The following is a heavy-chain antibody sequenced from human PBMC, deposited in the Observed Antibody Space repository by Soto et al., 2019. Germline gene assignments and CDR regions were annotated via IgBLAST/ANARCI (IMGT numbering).Heavy chain of an antibody. D-gene: IGHD5-12*01. J-gene: IGHJ4*02. Sequence: GGSLRLSCAASGFTFSSYGMHWVRQAPGKGLEWVAVIWYDGSNKYYADSVKGRFTISRDNSKNTLYLQMNSLRAEDTAVYYCARSYSGYDPRTGRAQDDFDYWGQGTLVTVSS. V-gene: IGHV3-33*01. CDR1: GFTFSSYG. CDR3: ARSYSGYDPRTGRAQDDFDY. CDR2: IWYDGSNK.